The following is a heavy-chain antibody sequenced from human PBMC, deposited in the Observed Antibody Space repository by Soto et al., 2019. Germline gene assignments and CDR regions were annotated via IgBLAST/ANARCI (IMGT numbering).Heavy chain of an antibody. CDR3: VRGGWSSSGGIAAS. Sequence: GGSLRLSCAASGFTFSDYYMSWIRQAPGKGLEWVSYISSSGASIYYADSVKGRFTISRDNAENSLSLQMNSLRAEDTAVYYCVRGGWSSSGGIAASWGQRTLVTVSS. CDR1: GFTFSDYY. D-gene: IGHD3-3*01. J-gene: IGHJ5*02. CDR2: ISSSGASI. V-gene: IGHV3-11*01.